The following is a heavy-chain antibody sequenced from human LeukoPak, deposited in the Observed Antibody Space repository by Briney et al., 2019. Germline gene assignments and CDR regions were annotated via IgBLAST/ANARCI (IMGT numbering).Heavy chain of an antibody. CDR1: GGSISSGSYY. V-gene: IGHV4-61*02. D-gene: IGHD5-12*01. CDR3: ARGGYSGYEGDPGNLVDY. Sequence: SETLSLTCTVSGGSISSGSYYWRWLRQPAGKGLEWIGRIYTSGSTNYNPSLKSRVTISVDTSQNQFSLKLSSVTAADTAVYYCARGGYSGYEGDPGNLVDYWGQGTLVTVSS. J-gene: IGHJ4*02. CDR2: IYTSGST.